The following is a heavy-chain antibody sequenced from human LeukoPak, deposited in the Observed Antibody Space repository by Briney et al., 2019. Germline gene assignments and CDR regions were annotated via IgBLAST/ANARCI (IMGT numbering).Heavy chain of an antibody. V-gene: IGHV4-34*01. D-gene: IGHD6-13*01. CDR2: VNHSGST. CDR1: GGSFSGYY. J-gene: IGHJ1*01. CDR3: ARVYGSSWRKFSSEYFQH. Sequence: SETLSLTCAVYGGSFSGYYWSWIRQPPGKGLEWIGEVNHSGSTNYNPSLKSRVTISVDTSKNQFSLKLSSVTAADTAVYYCARVYGSSWRKFSSEYFQHWGQGTLVTVSS.